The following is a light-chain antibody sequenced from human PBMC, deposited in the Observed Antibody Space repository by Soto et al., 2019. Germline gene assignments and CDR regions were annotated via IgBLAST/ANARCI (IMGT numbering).Light chain of an antibody. CDR2: LGS. J-gene: IGKJ3*01. CDR1: QSLLHSNGYNY. V-gene: IGKV2-28*01. CDR3: MQALQTPHFT. Sequence: DIVMTQSPLSLPVTPGEPASISCRSSQSLLHSNGYNYLDWYLQKPGQSPQLLIYLGSNRASGVPDRFSGSGSGTDFTLKISRVEAEDVWVYYCMQALQTPHFTFGPGTKVDIK.